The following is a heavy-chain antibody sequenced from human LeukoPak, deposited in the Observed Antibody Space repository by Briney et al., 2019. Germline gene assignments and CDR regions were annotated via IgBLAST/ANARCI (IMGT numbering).Heavy chain of an antibody. Sequence: GASVKVSCKASGYTFTSYDINWVRQATGQGLEWMGWMNPNSGNTGYAQKFQGRVTITRNTSISTAYMELSSLRSEDTAVYYCARRLIYHDSSGYLLRHFDYWGQGTLVAVSS. J-gene: IGHJ4*02. CDR3: ARRLIYHDSSGYLLRHFDY. D-gene: IGHD3-22*01. CDR2: MNPNSGNT. V-gene: IGHV1-8*03. CDR1: GYTFTSYD.